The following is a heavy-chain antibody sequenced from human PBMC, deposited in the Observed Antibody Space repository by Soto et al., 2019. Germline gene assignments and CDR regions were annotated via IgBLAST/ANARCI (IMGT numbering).Heavy chain of an antibody. CDR3: ARGCGRSCCPYYMDV. Sequence: ELQLVESGGGLVQPGASLRLSCAASGFTFNNYWMSWVRLAPGTGLEWVATIKQDGSDKYYVDSAKGRFTVSRDNAKNSLDLQMNSLRADDTAVYYCARGCGRSCCPYYMDVWGKGTTVTVSS. J-gene: IGHJ6*03. CDR2: IKQDGSDK. V-gene: IGHV3-7*01. D-gene: IGHD2-15*01. CDR1: GFTFNNYW.